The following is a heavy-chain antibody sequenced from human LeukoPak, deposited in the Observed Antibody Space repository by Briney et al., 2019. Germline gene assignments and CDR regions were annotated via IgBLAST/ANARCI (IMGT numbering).Heavy chain of an antibody. CDR1: GYSFTSYW. CDR2: IYPGDSDT. J-gene: IGHJ4*02. Sequence: GESLKISCKGSGYSFTSYWIGWVRQIPGKGLEWMGIIYPGDSDTRYSPSFQGRVTISADKSISTAYLQWSSLKASDTAMYYCARQETAAGTVCFDYWGQGTLVTVSS. D-gene: IGHD6-13*01. CDR3: ARQETAAGTVCFDY. V-gene: IGHV5-51*01.